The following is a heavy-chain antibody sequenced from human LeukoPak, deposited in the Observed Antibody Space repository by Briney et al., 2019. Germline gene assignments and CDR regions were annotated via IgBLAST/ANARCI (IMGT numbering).Heavy chain of an antibody. CDR2: ISANGGFI. Sequence: GGSLRLSCAVSGFNFDDYTIHWVRQGPGKGLEWVAGISANGGFISYGESVKGRFTISRDNPRNSVFLQMNFLRAEDMAMYFCTKEVQRWHSYFYRPSYALDIWGQGTMVSVSS. V-gene: IGHV3-9*03. CDR3: TKEVQRWHSYFYRPSYALDI. CDR1: GFNFDDYT. D-gene: IGHD3-22*01. J-gene: IGHJ3*02.